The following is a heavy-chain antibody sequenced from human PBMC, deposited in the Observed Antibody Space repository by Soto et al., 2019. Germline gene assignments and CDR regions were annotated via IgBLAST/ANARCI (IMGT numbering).Heavy chain of an antibody. CDR1: RGTFSSNA. CDR2: IIPIFGTA. D-gene: IGHD3-10*01. Sequence: SVKLSCKASRGTFSSNAISWVQQAPGQGLEWMGGIIPIFGTANYAQKFQGRVTITADESTSTAYMELSSLRSEDTAVYYCAREYYYGSGSAPGSRYYYGMDVWGQGTTVTVSS. J-gene: IGHJ6*02. V-gene: IGHV1-69*13. CDR3: AREYYYGSGSAPGSRYYYGMDV.